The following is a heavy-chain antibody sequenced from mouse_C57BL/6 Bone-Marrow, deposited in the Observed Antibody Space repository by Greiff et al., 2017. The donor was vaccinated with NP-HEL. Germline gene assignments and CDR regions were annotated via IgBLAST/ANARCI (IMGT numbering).Heavy chain of an antibody. J-gene: IGHJ3*01. CDR1: GFTFSDYG. CDR3: ARHDSNYFAY. CDR2: ISNLAYSI. D-gene: IGHD2-5*01. Sequence: EVMLVESGGGLVQPGGSLKLSCAASGFTFSDYGMAWVRQAPRKGPEWVAFISNLAYSIYYADTVTGRFTISRENAKNTLYLEMSSLRSEDTAMYYCARHDSNYFAYWRQGTQVTVSA. V-gene: IGHV5-15*01.